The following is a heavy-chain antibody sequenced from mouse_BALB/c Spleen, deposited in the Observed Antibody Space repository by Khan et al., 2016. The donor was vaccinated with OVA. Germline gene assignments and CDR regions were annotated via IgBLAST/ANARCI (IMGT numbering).Heavy chain of an antibody. Sequence: EVELVESGGGLVQPGGSRKLSCAASGFNFSGFGMHWVRQAPEKGLEWVAYISSGSSTIYYADTVKGRFTISRDNPKNTLFLQMASLRSEDTAMYYCARTGYYYFDYWGQGTTLTVSS. J-gene: IGHJ2*01. V-gene: IGHV5-17*02. D-gene: IGHD2-3*01. CDR3: ARTGYYYFDY. CDR1: GFNFSGFG. CDR2: ISSGSSTI.